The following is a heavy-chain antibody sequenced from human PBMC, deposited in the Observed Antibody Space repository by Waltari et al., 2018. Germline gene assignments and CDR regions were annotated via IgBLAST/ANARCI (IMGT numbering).Heavy chain of an antibody. D-gene: IGHD5-12*01. Sequence: QVQLQESGPGLVKPSETLSLTCAVSGYSISSGYYWGWIRQPPGKGLEWIGSIYHSGGTYYNPSLKSRVTISVDTSKNQFSLKLSSVTAADTAVYYCARHAVGYGDGYDLDYWGQGTLVTVSS. CDR1: GYSISSGYY. CDR2: IYHSGGT. J-gene: IGHJ4*02. V-gene: IGHV4-38-2*01. CDR3: ARHAVGYGDGYDLDY.